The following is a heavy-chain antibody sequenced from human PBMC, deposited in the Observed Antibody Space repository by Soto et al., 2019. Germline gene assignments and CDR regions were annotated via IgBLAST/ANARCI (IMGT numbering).Heavy chain of an antibody. J-gene: IGHJ4*02. CDR2: IIPIFGTA. CDR3: ARDRDTAMVMDY. V-gene: IGHV1-69*13. Sequence: ASVKVSGKASGGTFSSYAISWVRQAPGQGLEWMGGIIPIFGTANYAQKFQGRVTITADESTSTAYMELSSLRSEDTAVYYCARDRDTAMVMDYWGQGTLVTVSS. CDR1: GGTFSSYA. D-gene: IGHD5-18*01.